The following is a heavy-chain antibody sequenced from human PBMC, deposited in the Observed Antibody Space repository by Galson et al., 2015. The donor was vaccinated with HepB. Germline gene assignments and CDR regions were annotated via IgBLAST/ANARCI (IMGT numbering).Heavy chain of an antibody. J-gene: IGHJ3*02. Sequence: SLRLSCAASGFTFSSYGMHWVRQAPGKGLEWVAVISYDGSNKYYADSVKGRLTISRDNSKNTLCLQMNSLRAEDTAVYYCAKVHGNDFWSGYYKGNAFDIWGQGTMVTVSS. CDR3: AKVHGNDFWSGYYKGNAFDI. CDR2: ISYDGSNK. D-gene: IGHD3-3*01. CDR1: GFTFSSYG. V-gene: IGHV3-30*18.